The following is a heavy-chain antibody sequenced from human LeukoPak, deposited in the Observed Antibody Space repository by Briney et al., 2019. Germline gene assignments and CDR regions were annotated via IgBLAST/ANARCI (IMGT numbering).Heavy chain of an antibody. Sequence: GGSLRLSCAASGFTFSSYAMSWVRQAPGKGLEWVSAISGSGGSTYYADSVKGRFTISRDNSKNTLYLQMNSLRAEDTAVYYCAKPRYYYDSSGYYPDAFGIWGQGTTVTVSS. D-gene: IGHD3-22*01. CDR2: ISGSGGST. CDR1: GFTFSSYA. J-gene: IGHJ3*02. CDR3: AKPRYYYDSSGYYPDAFGI. V-gene: IGHV3-23*01.